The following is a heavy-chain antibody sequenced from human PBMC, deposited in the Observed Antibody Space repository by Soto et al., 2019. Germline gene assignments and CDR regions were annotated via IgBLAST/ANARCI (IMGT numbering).Heavy chain of an antibody. CDR2: IYYSGST. D-gene: IGHD6-13*01. CDR3: AREEVDGSNYFDY. J-gene: IGHJ4*02. Sequence: ETLSLTCTVSGGSXSSYYWSWIRQPPGKGLEWIGYIYYSGSTNYNPSLKSRVTISVDTSKNQFSLKLSSVTAADTAVYYCAREEVDGSNYFDYWGQGTLVTVSS. V-gene: IGHV4-59*01. CDR1: GGSXSSYY.